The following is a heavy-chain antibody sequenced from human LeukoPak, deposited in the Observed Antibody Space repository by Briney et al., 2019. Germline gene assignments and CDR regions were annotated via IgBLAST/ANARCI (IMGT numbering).Heavy chain of an antibody. J-gene: IGHJ4*02. CDR1: GYTFTSYY. Sequence: GASVKVSCKASGYTFTSYYMHWVRQAPGQGLEWMGWINPNSGGTNYAQKFQGRVTMTRDTSISTAYMELSRLRSDDTAVYYCARDRGWCSSTSCYEDNFDYWGQGTLVTVSS. CDR2: INPNSGGT. CDR3: ARDRGWCSSTSCYEDNFDY. D-gene: IGHD2-2*01. V-gene: IGHV1-2*02.